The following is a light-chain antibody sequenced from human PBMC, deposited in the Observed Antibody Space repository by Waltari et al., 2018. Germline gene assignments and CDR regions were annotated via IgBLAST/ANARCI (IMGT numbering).Light chain of an antibody. Sequence: EIVVTQSPATLSVSPGDSATLSCRASRSVDTDVAWYQQRPGQAPRPVMYHASTRATGIPARFSGSGSGTEFTLTVSSLQSEDFAIYYCQQYHQWPPEYTFGQGTKLEIK. V-gene: IGKV3-15*01. CDR2: HAS. J-gene: IGKJ2*01. CDR3: QQYHQWPPEYT. CDR1: RSVDTD.